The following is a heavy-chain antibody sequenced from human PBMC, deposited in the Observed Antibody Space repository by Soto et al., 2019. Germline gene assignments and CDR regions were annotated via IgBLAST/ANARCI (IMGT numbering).Heavy chain of an antibody. J-gene: IGHJ4*02. Sequence: GGSLRLSCAASGFTFSTYWMHWVRQAPGKGLVWVSRINDDGSSTSYADSVKGRFTISRDNAKNTLFLQMNSLRAEDTAVYYCARDLGSPKYYFDYWGQGALVTVS. CDR3: ARDLGSPKYYFDY. CDR2: INDDGSST. CDR1: GFTFSTYW. V-gene: IGHV3-74*01. D-gene: IGHD2-15*01.